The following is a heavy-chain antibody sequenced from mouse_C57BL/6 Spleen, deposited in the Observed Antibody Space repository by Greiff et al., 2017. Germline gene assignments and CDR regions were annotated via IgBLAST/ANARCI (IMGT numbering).Heavy chain of an antibody. D-gene: IGHD4-1*01. J-gene: IGHJ2*01. Sequence: QVQLQQPGAELVRPGSSVKLSCKASGYTFTSYWMHWVKQRPIQGLEWIGNIDPSDSETHYNQKFKDKATLTVDKSSSTAYMQLSSLTSEDSAVYYCARGGELGEFFFDYWGQGTTLTVSS. CDR3: ARGGELGEFFFDY. CDR2: IDPSDSET. V-gene: IGHV1-52*01. CDR1: GYTFTSYW.